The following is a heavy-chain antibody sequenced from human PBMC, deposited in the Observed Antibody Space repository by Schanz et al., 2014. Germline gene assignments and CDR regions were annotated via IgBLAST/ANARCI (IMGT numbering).Heavy chain of an antibody. CDR1: GFTFSSYG. J-gene: IGHJ4*02. D-gene: IGHD1-26*01. V-gene: IGHV3-48*01. Sequence: EMQLLESGGGLAQPGGSLRLSCAASGFTFSSYGMHWVRQAPGKGLEWVSYISSSSSTRYYADSVKGRFTISRDNAKNSLYLEMNSLRAEDTAVYYCARDHTTESYYSAGPPIDYWGQGTLLTVSS. CDR2: ISSSSSTR. CDR3: ARDHTTESYYSAGPPIDY.